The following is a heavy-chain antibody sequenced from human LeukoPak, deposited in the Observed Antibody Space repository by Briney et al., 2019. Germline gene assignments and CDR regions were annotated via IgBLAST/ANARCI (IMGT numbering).Heavy chain of an antibody. V-gene: IGHV3-30*18. CDR2: VLFDGNNK. Sequence: GGSLRLSCAASGFTFSSHGMHWVRQAPGKGLEWVAVVLFDGNNKYYADSVRGRFTISRDNSKNTLYLQMNSLRDEDTAVYYCAKDAEHSSGWYPGNWGQGTLVIVSS. D-gene: IGHD6-13*01. CDR3: AKDAEHSSGWYPGN. J-gene: IGHJ4*02. CDR1: GFTFSSHG.